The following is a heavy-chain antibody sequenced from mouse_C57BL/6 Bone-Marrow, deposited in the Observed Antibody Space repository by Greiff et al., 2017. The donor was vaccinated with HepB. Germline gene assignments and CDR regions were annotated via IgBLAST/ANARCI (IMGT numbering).Heavy chain of an antibody. V-gene: IGHV1-69*01. J-gene: IGHJ3*01. CDR1: GYTFTSYW. CDR2: IDPSDSYT. Sequence: QVQLQQPGAELVMPGASVKLSCKASGYTFTSYWMHWVKQRPGQGLEWIGEIDPSDSYTNYNQKFKGKSTLTVDKSSSTAYMQLSSLTAEDSAVYYCARDGYYPDLFAYWGQGTLVTVSA. CDR3: ARDGYYPDLFAY. D-gene: IGHD2-3*01.